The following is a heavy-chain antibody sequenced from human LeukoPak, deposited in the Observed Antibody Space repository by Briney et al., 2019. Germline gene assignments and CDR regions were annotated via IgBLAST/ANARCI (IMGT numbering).Heavy chain of an antibody. Sequence: PGGSLRLSCAASGFTFSSYSMNWVRQAPGKGLEWVSYISSSSSTIYYADSVKGRFTISRDNAKNSLYLQMNSLRAEDTAVYYCARVGPTTGLSWGAVAAFNWFDPWGQGTLVTVSS. D-gene: IGHD6-19*01. CDR1: GFTFSSYS. CDR3: ARVGPTTGLSWGAVAAFNWFDP. J-gene: IGHJ5*02. V-gene: IGHV3-48*01. CDR2: ISSSSSTI.